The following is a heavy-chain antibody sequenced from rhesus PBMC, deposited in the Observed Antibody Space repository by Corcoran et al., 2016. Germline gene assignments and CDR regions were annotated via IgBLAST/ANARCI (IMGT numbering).Heavy chain of an antibody. Sequence: QVQLQESGPGLVKPSETLSLTCAVSGGSISSNYWSWLRQSPGKGREWIGYVYGGRGSTRANPSLNRRVTIATDRSKNQLSLKLSSVTAADTAVYYCARYGMGELRYDYWGQGVLVTVSS. J-gene: IGHJ4*01. CDR2: VYGGRGST. D-gene: IGHD1-44*01. CDR1: GGSISSNY. V-gene: IGHV4-147*01. CDR3: ARYGMGELRYDY.